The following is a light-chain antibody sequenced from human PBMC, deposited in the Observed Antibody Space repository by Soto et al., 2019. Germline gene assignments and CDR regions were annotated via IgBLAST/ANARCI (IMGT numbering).Light chain of an antibody. Sequence: DMVMTQSPATLSVSPGERATLSCRASQSVSSSLAWYQQKPGRSPRLLIYGASTRAIGIPARFSGSGSGTEFTLTISSLQSEDFAVYYCLQYNNWWTFGQGTKAEIK. V-gene: IGKV3-15*01. J-gene: IGKJ1*01. CDR3: LQYNNWWT. CDR2: GAS. CDR1: QSVSSS.